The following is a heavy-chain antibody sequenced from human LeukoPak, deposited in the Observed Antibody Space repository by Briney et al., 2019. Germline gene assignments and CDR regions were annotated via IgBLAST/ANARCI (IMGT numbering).Heavy chain of an antibody. CDR1: GFTFSDAW. CDR2: IKHDGSEK. V-gene: IGHV3-7*04. Sequence: GGSLRLSCAASGFTFSDAWMTWVRQAPGRGLEWMANIKHDGSEKFYVDSVRGRFTISRDNAKNSLYLQLNSLRAEDTALYYCARITGIEAAGDYWGQGTLVTVSS. J-gene: IGHJ4*02. CDR3: ARITGIEAAGDY. D-gene: IGHD6-13*01.